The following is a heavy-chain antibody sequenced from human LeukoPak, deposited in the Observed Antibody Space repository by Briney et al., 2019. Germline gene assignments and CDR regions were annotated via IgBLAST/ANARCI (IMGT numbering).Heavy chain of an antibody. CDR1: GFTFSSYS. V-gene: IGHV3-21*01. CDR2: ISSSSSYI. D-gene: IGHD4-23*01. J-gene: IGHJ4*02. Sequence: GGSLRLSCAASGFTFSSYSMNWVRQAPGKGLEWVSSISSSSSYIYYADSVKGRFTISRDNAKNSLYLQMNSLRAEDTAVYYCARDLLHSGNPSYWGQGTLVTVSS. CDR3: ARDLLHSGNPSY.